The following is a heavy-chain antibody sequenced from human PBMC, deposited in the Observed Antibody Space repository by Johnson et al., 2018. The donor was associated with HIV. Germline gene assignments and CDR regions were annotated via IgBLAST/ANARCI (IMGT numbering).Heavy chain of an antibody. V-gene: IGHV3-20*04. CDR3: ARSTYCGGDCYSVAFDI. CDR2: INWNGGST. J-gene: IGHJ3*02. Sequence: VQLVESGGGVVRPGGSLRLSCATSGFTFDDYGMSWVRQAPGKGLEGVSGINWNGGSTGYAESVKGRFNISRDNAKNSLSLPRNSLRAEDTAVYYCARSTYCGGDCYSVAFDIWGQGTMVTVSS. D-gene: IGHD2-21*01. CDR1: GFTFDDYG.